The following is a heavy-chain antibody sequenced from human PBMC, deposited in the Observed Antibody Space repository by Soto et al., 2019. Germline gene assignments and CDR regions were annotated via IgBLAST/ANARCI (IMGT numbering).Heavy chain of an antibody. D-gene: IGHD2-2*01. CDR1: GFTFSSYS. Sequence: GGSLRLSCAASGFTFSSYSMNWVRQAPGKGLEWVSSISSSSSYIYYADSVKGRFTISRDNAKNSLYLQMNSLRAEDTAVYYCARDKAPGSTEDYYYYGMDVWGQGTTVTVSS. V-gene: IGHV3-21*01. CDR2: ISSSSSYI. CDR3: ARDKAPGSTEDYYYYGMDV. J-gene: IGHJ6*02.